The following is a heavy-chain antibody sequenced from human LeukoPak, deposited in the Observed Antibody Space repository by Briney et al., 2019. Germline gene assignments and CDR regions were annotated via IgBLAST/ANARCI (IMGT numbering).Heavy chain of an antibody. J-gene: IGHJ4*02. CDR1: GGSFSGYY. CDR3: ESVVVIENQVSDY. D-gene: IGHD2-21*01. Sequence: SETLSLTCAVYGGSFSGYYWSWIRQPPGKGLEWIGEINHSGSTNYNPSLKSRVTISVDTSKNQFSLKLSSVTAADTAVYYCESVVVIENQVSDYWGQGTLVTVSS. V-gene: IGHV4-34*01. CDR2: INHSGST.